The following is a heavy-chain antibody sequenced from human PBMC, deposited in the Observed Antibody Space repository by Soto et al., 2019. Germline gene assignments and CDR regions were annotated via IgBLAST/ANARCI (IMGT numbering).Heavy chain of an antibody. D-gene: IGHD2-8*01. CDR3: AKDVIAGNGVWEAFDM. V-gene: IGHV3-23*01. CDR2: LVGSGADK. CDR1: GFSFSAYA. Sequence: EVQLLESGGGLVQPGGSLRLSCAASGFSFSAYAMNWVRQAPGKGLQWVSGLVGSGADKNYADSVRGRFTVSRDNSKNTLDLQMNSLRDQDTGVYYCAKDVIAGNGVWEAFDMWGRGTKVTVSS. J-gene: IGHJ3*02.